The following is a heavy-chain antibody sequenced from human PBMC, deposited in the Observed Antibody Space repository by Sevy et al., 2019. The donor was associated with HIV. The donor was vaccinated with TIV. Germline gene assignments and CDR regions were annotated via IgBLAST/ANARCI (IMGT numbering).Heavy chain of an antibody. D-gene: IGHD6-6*01. Sequence: GGSLRLSCAASGFTFNVYGMHWVRQAPGKGLQWVVFTRYDGSTKYYADSVKGRFTISRDNSKNTLYLQMNSLRVEDTAMYYCAKDLTERYSTSSGDFGYWGQGSLVTVSS. CDR3: AKDLTERYSTSSGDFGY. J-gene: IGHJ4*02. V-gene: IGHV3-30*02. CDR1: GFTFNVYG. CDR2: TRYDGSTK.